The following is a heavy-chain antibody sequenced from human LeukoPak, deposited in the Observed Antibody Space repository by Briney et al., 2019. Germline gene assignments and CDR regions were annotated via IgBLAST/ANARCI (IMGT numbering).Heavy chain of an antibody. V-gene: IGHV1-69*13. Sequence: GASVKVSCKASGGTFSTYGISWVRQAPGQGLEWMGGIIPIFGTANYAQKFQGRVTITADESTSTAYMELSSLRSEDTAVYYCARTRGYCSGGSCYGGRREDFDYWGQGTLVTVSS. CDR3: ARTRGYCSGGSCYGGRREDFDY. CDR2: IIPIFGTA. D-gene: IGHD2-15*01. J-gene: IGHJ4*02. CDR1: GGTFSTYG.